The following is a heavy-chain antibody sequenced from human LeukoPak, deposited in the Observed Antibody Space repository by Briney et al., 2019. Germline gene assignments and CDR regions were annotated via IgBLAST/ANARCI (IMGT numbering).Heavy chain of an antibody. V-gene: IGHV3-74*01. Sequence: GGSLRLSCTASGFTFSSYWMHWVRQAPGKGLVWVSRINSDGSSTSYADSVKGRFTISRDNAKNTLYLQMNSLRAEDTAVYYCARDQPLRLRQLYYYYMDVWGKGTTVTVSS. D-gene: IGHD6-25*01. CDR3: ARDQPLRLRQLYYYYMDV. J-gene: IGHJ6*03. CDR2: INSDGSST. CDR1: GFTFSSYW.